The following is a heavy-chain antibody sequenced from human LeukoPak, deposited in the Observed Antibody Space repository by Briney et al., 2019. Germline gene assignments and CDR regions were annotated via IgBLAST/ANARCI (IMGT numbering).Heavy chain of an antibody. CDR3: ARDQPGDTLSEY. J-gene: IGHJ4*02. Sequence: ASVKVSCKASGYTFTSYDISWVRQAPGQGLEWMGWISAYNDNTNYVQKFQGRVTMTTDTSTSTAYMELRSLSPDDTAVYYCARDQPGDTLSEYWGQGTLVTVSS. CDR1: GYTFTSYD. V-gene: IGHV1-18*01. D-gene: IGHD2-21*02. CDR2: ISAYNDNT.